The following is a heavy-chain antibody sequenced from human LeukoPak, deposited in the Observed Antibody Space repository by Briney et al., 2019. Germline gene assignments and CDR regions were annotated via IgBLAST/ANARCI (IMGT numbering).Heavy chain of an antibody. V-gene: IGHV4-59*11. D-gene: IGHD6-19*01. J-gene: IGHJ4*02. Sequence: PSETLSLTCTVSGGSISSHYWSWIRQPPGKGLEWIGYIYQSGTSNYNPSLKSRVTISVDLSKNQFSLKLRSVTAADTAVYYCAREGYASGWNYFWGQGTLVTVSS. CDR3: AREGYASGWNYF. CDR2: IYQSGTS. CDR1: GGSISSHY.